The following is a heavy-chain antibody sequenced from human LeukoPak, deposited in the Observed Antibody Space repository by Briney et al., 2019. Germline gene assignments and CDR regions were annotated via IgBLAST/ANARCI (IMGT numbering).Heavy chain of an antibody. D-gene: IGHD3-9*01. CDR3: ARASHLYDILTGYVFDY. CDR2: IYYSGST. Sequence: SETLSLTCTVSGGSISSYYWSWIRQPPGKGLEWIGYIYYSGSTNYNPSLKSRVTISADTSKNQFSLKLSSVTAADTAVYYCARASHLYDILTGYVFDYWGQGTLVTVSS. V-gene: IGHV4-59*01. J-gene: IGHJ4*02. CDR1: GGSISSYY.